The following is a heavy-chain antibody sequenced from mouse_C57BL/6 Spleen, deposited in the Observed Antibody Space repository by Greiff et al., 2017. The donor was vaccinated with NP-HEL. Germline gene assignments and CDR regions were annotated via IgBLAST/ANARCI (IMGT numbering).Heavy chain of an antibody. V-gene: IGHV1-42*01. CDR3: AREGQYRDAMDY. D-gene: IGHD1-3*01. CDR2: INPSTGGT. CDR1: GYSFTGYY. Sequence: VQLQQSGPELVKPGASVKISCKASGYSFTGYYMNWVKQSPEKSLEWIGEINPSTGGTTYNQKFKAKATLTVDKSSSTAYMQLKSLTSEDSAVYYCAREGQYRDAMDYWGQGTSVTVSS. J-gene: IGHJ4*01.